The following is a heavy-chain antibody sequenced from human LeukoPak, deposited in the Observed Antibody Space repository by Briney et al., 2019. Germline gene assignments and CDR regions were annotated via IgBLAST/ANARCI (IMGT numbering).Heavy chain of an antibody. Sequence: GGSPRLSCAASGFTFSSYEMNWVRQAPGKGLEWVSYISSSGSTIYYADSVKGRFTISRDSAKNSLYLQMNSLRAEDTAVYYCARNPDYDFWSGYYTGPDYWGQGTLVTVSS. CDR2: ISSSGSTI. CDR3: ARNPDYDFWSGYYTGPDY. J-gene: IGHJ4*02. D-gene: IGHD3-3*01. V-gene: IGHV3-48*03. CDR1: GFTFSSYE.